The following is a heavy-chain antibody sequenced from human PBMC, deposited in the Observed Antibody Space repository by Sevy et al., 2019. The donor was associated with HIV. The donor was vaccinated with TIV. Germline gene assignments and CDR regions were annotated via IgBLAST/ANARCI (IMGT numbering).Heavy chain of an antibody. J-gene: IGHJ6*02. CDR1: GFTFNSYG. D-gene: IGHD3-22*01. CDR3: AKSRGYYDSIGYGMEV. Sequence: GGSLRLSCAATGFTFNSYGMHWVRQSPGKGLEWVAVISYDGSNKYYADSVKGRFTISRDNSKNTLYLQMNSLRAEDTAVYYCAKSRGYYDSIGYGMEVWGQGTTVTVSS. CDR2: ISYDGSNK. V-gene: IGHV3-30*18.